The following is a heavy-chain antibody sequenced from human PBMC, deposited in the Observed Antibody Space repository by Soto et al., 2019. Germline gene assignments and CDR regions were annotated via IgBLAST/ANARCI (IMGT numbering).Heavy chain of an antibody. J-gene: IGHJ4*02. CDR2: FESGGSI. V-gene: IGHV3-53*02. CDR3: ARAGVTPHFFDY. CDR1: GFSVRTNY. Sequence: EVQLVETGGGLIQPGGSLRLSCAASGFSVRTNYMSWVRQAPGKGLDWVSVFESGGSIYYADSVKGRFIISRDYAKNTVYLQMNNLRAEDTVVYYCARAGVTPHFFDYWGQGTLVTVSS. D-gene: IGHD3-3*02.